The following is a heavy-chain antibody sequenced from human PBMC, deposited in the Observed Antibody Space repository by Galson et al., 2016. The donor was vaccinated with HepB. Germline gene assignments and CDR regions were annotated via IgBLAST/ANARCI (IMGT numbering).Heavy chain of an antibody. CDR1: GFSLLTSGVS. Sequence: PALVKPTQTLTLTCTFSGFSLLTSGVSINWIRQPPGKALEWLARIDWDDDKYFTASLKTRLTITKDTSKKQVVLSLTDADPVDTATYYCARRTSTGGGFDSWGQGTLITVSS. D-gene: IGHD3-16*01. CDR2: IDWDDDK. CDR3: ARRTSTGGGFDS. V-gene: IGHV2-70*11. J-gene: IGHJ4*02.